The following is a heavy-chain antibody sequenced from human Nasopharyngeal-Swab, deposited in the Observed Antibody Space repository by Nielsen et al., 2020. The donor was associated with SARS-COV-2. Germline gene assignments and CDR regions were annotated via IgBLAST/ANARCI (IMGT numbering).Heavy chain of an antibody. CDR3: ARDTFHGGPKLLAAAGLTSPRDEYWFDP. V-gene: IGHV1-18*04. CDR1: GYTFTTYG. Sequence: ASVKVSCKASGYTFTTYGISWARQAPGQGLEWMGWINTYNGDTNYAQNLQGRVTMTTDTSTSTAYMELRSLRSDDPAVYYCARDTFHGGPKLLAAAGLTSPRDEYWFDPWGQGTLVTVSS. CDR2: INTYNGDT. J-gene: IGHJ5*02. D-gene: IGHD6-13*01.